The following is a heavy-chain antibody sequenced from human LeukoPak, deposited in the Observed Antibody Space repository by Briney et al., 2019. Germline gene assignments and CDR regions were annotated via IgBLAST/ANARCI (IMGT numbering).Heavy chain of an antibody. CDR1: GYSISSGYY. J-gene: IGHJ6*03. D-gene: IGHD6-13*01. CDR2: IYHSGST. Sequence: SETLSLTCTVSGYSISSGYYWGWIRQPPGKGLEWIGSIYHSGSTYYNPSLKSRVTISVDTSKNQFSLKLSSVTAADTAVYYCARADYSSTWSHDYYYMDVWGKGTTVTVSS. V-gene: IGHV4-38-2*02. CDR3: ARADYSSTWSHDYYYMDV.